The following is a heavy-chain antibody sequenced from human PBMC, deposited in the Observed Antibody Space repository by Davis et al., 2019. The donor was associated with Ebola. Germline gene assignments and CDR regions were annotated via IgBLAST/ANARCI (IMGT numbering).Heavy chain of an antibody. CDR3: AREGVTSGRAGSFDY. Sequence: GESLKISCIVSGIDFGTSIMHWVRQAPGKGLEWVALFPIDGGYTQYGDAVKGRFTISRNVSKNTVSQQMNSLRADDTAVYYCAREGVTSGRAGSFDYWGQGVLVTVSS. J-gene: IGHJ4*02. CDR2: FPIDGGYT. CDR1: GIDFGTSI. D-gene: IGHD3-10*01. V-gene: IGHV3-30-3*01.